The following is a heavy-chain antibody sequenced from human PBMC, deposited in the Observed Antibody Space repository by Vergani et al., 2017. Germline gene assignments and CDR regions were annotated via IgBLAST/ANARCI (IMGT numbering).Heavy chain of an antibody. D-gene: IGHD2-2*01. CDR1: GGTFSSYA. Sequence: QVQLVQSGAEVKKPGYSVKVSCKASGGTFSSYAISWVRQAPGQGLEWMGRIIPIFGTANYAQKFQGRVTITANESTSTAYMELSRLRSEDTAVYYCAMDGGIVVVPARFDPWGQGTLVTVSS. CDR3: AMDGGIVVVPARFDP. J-gene: IGHJ5*02. V-gene: IGHV1-69*13. CDR2: IIPIFGTA.